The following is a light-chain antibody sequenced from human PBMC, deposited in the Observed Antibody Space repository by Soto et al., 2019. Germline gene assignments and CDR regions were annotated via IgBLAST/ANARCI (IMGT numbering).Light chain of an antibody. J-gene: IGKJ4*01. CDR2: GAS. CDR3: EQCSNWPLT. CDR1: QNIRSN. Sequence: EIVMTQSPATLSVSPGERVTLACRASQNIRSNLAWYLEKPGQAPRLLIYGASTRSTGIPARFSGSGSVTEFTLTISSLLSDDCAEYYCEQCSNWPLTFGGGTKVEIK. V-gene: IGKV3-15*01.